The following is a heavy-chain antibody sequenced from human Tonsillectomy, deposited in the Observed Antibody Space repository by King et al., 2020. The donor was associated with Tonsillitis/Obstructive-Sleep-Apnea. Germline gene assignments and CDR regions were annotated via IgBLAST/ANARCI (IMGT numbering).Heavy chain of an antibody. CDR2: IYYSGSI. J-gene: IGHJ4*02. V-gene: IGHV4-59*01. Sequence: VQLQESGPGLVKPSETLSLTCTVSGASISSYYWSWIRQPPGKGLECIGYIYYSGSIDYNPSLKSRVTISLDTSKSQFSLRVSSLTAADTAVYYCAGGPSLIXXXXXXXGTLVTVSS. CDR1: GASISSYY. CDR3: AGGPSLIXXXX.